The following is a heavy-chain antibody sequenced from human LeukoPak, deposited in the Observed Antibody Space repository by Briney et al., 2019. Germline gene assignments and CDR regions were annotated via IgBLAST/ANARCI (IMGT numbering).Heavy chain of an antibody. CDR2: IYPGDSDT. CDR3: ARLLSHDYSNYGLFDY. V-gene: IGHV5-51*01. Sequence: PGESLKISCKGSGYSFTSYWIGWVRQMPGKGLEWMGIIYPGDSDTRYSPSFQGQVTISADKSISTAYLQWSSLKASDTAMYYCARLLSHDYSNYGLFDYWGQGTLVTVSS. J-gene: IGHJ4*02. D-gene: IGHD4-11*01. CDR1: GYSFTSYW.